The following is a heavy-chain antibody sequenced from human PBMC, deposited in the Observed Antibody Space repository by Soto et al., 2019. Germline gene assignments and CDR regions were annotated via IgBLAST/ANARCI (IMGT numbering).Heavy chain of an antibody. CDR3: ARDIAAAGLYYHGMDV. CDR2: IYYGGST. J-gene: IGHJ6*02. Sequence: SETLSLTCTVSGCYVSSGGYYWSWIRQPPGKGLEWIGYIYYGGSTYYNPSLKSRVTISVDTSKNQFSLKLSSVTAADTAVYYCARDIAAAGLYYHGMDVWGQGTTVTVSS. V-gene: IGHV4-31*03. CDR1: GCYVSSGGYY. D-gene: IGHD6-13*01.